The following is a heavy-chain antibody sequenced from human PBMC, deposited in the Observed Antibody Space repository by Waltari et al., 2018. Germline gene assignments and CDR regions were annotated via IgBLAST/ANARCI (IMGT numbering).Heavy chain of an antibody. CDR3: AVTLSAAPFYGLDV. J-gene: IGHJ6*02. CDR1: GDTLTNSA. V-gene: IGHV1-69*08. CDR2: IIPIFATV. D-gene: IGHD6-13*01. Sequence: VQLVQSGAEVKKPGSSVMVSCQVSGDTLTNSAIHWVRHAPGQGLEWVGRIIPIFATVNFAQKFQDRVTITSATSTSTAYMEVSSLRSDDTAMYYCAVTLSAAPFYGLDVWGQGTTVTVFS.